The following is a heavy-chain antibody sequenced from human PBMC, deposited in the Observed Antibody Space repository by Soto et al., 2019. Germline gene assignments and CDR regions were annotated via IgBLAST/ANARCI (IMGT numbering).Heavy chain of an antibody. J-gene: IGHJ3*02. CDR1: GFSLSTSGVG. CDR3: AHSLIAAAGTGLGAFDI. CDR2: IYWDDDK. D-gene: IGHD6-13*01. V-gene: IGHV2-5*02. Sequence: ESGPTLVNPTQTLTLTCTFSGFSLSTSGVGVGWIRQPPGKALEWLALIYWDDDKRYSPSLKSRLTITKDTSKNQVVLTMTNMDPVDTATYYCAHSLIAAAGTGLGAFDIWGQGTMVTVSS.